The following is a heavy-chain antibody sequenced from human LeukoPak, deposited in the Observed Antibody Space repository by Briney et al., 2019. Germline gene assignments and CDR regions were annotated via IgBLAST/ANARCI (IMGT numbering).Heavy chain of an antibody. CDR2: ISGGG. CDR3: AKAIRGWYDFDY. Sequence: GGSLRLSCAVSGFTFSSYAMSWVRQAAGKGLEWVSAISGGGNSVKGRFSISRDNSKSMLYLQMNSLRAEDTAVYYCAKAIRGWYDFDYWGQGTLVTVSS. V-gene: IGHV3-23*01. J-gene: IGHJ4*02. CDR1: GFTFSSYA. D-gene: IGHD6-19*01.